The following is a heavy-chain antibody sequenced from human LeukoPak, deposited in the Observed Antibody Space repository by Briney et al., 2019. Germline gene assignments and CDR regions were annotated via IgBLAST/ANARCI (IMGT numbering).Heavy chain of an antibody. CDR2: ISYDGSNK. V-gene: IGHV3-30-3*01. J-gene: IGHJ3*02. CDR3: ARPESITMVRGVIITSAFDI. Sequence: GGSLRLSCAASGFTFSSYAMHWVRQAPGKGLEWVAVISYDGSNKYYADSVKGRFTISRDNSKNTLYLQMNSLRAEDTAVYYCARPESITMVRGVIITSAFDIWGQGTMVTVSS. D-gene: IGHD3-10*01. CDR1: GFTFSSYA.